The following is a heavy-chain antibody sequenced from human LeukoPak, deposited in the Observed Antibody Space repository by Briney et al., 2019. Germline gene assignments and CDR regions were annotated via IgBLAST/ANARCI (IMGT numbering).Heavy chain of an antibody. Sequence: PGGSLRLSCAASQFSISYDWMHWVRQAPGKGREWVSSIKEDGRDIHYLDSVKGRFSISRDNAKNSLYLEMNTLGAEDTAVYYCVRGSGWFFGLWGQGSLVTVSS. J-gene: IGHJ4*02. CDR2: IKEDGRDI. V-gene: IGHV3-7*01. CDR1: QFSISYDW. CDR3: VRGSGWFFGL. D-gene: IGHD6-19*01.